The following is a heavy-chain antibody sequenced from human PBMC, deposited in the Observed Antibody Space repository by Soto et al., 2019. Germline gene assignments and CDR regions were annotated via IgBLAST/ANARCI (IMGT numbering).Heavy chain of an antibody. D-gene: IGHD6-19*01. Sequence: GWSLRLCGAGSGLACRSYCMSWVRQAPGKGLEWVSYISQTATAIHYAESVRGRFTISRDNAKNLLFLEMSRLRAEDTAIYYCARVNSWPDSSGPITGWFDYWGQATLVTVSS. J-gene: IGHJ4*02. CDR1: GLACRSYC. V-gene: IGHV3-48*04. CDR3: ARVNSWPDSSGPITGWFDY. CDR2: ISQTATAI.